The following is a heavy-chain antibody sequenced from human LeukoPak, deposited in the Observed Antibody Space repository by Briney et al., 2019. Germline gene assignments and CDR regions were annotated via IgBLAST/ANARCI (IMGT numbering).Heavy chain of an antibody. CDR2: ISAYNGNT. J-gene: IGHJ4*02. CDR1: GYTFTGYY. D-gene: IGHD3-22*01. CDR3: VRDRARERYYYDSSGYYGYFDY. V-gene: IGHV1-18*04. Sequence: ASVKVSCKASGYTFTGYYMHWVRQAPGQGLEWMGWISAYNGNTNYAQKLQGRVTMTTDTSTSTAYMELRSLRSDDTAVYYCVRDRARERYYYDSSGYYGYFDYWGQGTLVTVSS.